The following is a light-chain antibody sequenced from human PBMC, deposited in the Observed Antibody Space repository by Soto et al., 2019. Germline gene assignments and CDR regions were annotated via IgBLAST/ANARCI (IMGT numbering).Light chain of an antibody. Sequence: EIVVTRSRATVSGSKGESATRSCRARRSVSGGLGWYQQKPGQPPRLLIYGVSRRAAGIPDRFSGSPSGQAFTLTLTSLEPEALAVYYCKTYDNLPHIFSGGTKVDIK. V-gene: IGKV3D-15*02. CDR3: KTYDNLPHI. CDR2: GVS. CDR1: RSVSGG. J-gene: IGKJ4*01.